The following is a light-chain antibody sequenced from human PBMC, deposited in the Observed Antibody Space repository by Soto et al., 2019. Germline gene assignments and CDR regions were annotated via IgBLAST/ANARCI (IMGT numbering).Light chain of an antibody. J-gene: IGKJ4*01. V-gene: IGKV3-20*01. CDR3: QQYATSPLT. CDR1: RGLASSY. CDR2: GAL. Sequence: EIVLTQSPGTLSLSPGERATLSCRASRGLASSYLAWYQHKPAQAPKLLIYGALSRATGIPDRFSGSGSGTDFTLTISRLEPEDFALYYCQQYATSPLTFGGGTKVDIK.